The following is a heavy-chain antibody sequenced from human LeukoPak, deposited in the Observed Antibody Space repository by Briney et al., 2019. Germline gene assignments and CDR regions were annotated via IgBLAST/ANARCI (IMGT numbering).Heavy chain of an antibody. CDR1: GGSISSYY. Sequence: PSETLSLTCTVSGGSISSYYWSWIRQPPGKGLEWIGYIYYSGSTNYNPSLKSRVTISVDTSKNQFSLKLSSVTAADTAVYYCARYFGYYYAFDIWGQGTMVTVSS. J-gene: IGHJ3*02. D-gene: IGHD3-22*01. V-gene: IGHV4-59*08. CDR2: IYYSGST. CDR3: ARYFGYYYAFDI.